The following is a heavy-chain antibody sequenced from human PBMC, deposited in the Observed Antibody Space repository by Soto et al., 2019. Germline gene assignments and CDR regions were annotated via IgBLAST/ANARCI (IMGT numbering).Heavy chain of an antibody. V-gene: IGHV4-59*08. CDR3: ASRYGSCFDC. CDR2: IYYSGST. CDR1: GGSISSYY. Sequence: SETLSLTCTVSGGSISSYYWSWIRQPPEKGLEWIGYIYYSGSTNYNPSLKSRVTISVDTSKNQFSLKLSSVTAADTAVYYCASRYGSCFDCWGQGTLVTVSS. D-gene: IGHD5-18*01. J-gene: IGHJ4*02.